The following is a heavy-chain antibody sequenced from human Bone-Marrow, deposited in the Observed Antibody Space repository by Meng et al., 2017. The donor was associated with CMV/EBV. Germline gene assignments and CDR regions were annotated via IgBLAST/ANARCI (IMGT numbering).Heavy chain of an antibody. CDR1: GFTFSDYY. CDR3: AREQCSSTSCYFAFDI. V-gene: IGHV3-11*04. D-gene: IGHD2-2*01. Sequence: GESPKISCAASGFTFSDYYMSWNRQAPGKGLEWVSYISSSGSTIYYADSVKGRFTISRDNAKNSLYLQMNSLRAEDTAVYYCAREQCSSTSCYFAFDIWGQGTMVTVSS. J-gene: IGHJ3*02. CDR2: ISSSGSTI.